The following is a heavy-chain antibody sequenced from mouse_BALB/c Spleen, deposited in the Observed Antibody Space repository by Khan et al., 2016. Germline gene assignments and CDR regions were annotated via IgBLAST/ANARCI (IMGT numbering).Heavy chain of an antibody. Sequence: EVELVESGGGLVKPGGSLKLSCAASGFTFSSYAMSWVRQTPEKRLEWVASISSGGSTYYPDSVKGRFTISRANARNILYLQMSSLRSEDTAMYYCARERGYWGQGTTLTVSS. V-gene: IGHV5-6-5*01. J-gene: IGHJ2*01. CDR3: ARERGY. CDR2: ISSGGST. CDR1: GFTFSSYA.